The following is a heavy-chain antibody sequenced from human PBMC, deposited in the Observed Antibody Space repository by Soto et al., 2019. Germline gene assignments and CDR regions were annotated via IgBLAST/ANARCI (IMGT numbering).Heavy chain of an antibody. Sequence: QLQLQESGPGLVKPSETLSLTCTVSVGSISSSSYYWGWIRQPPGKGLEWIGSIYYSGSTYYNPGLKCRFTVSVDTSTNQFAEGLSSVTAAATAVYYCARRRVPDASVDRRDQRNLVSDAS. CDR3: ARRRVPDASVDR. CDR2: IYYSGST. D-gene: IGHD2-2*01. V-gene: IGHV4-39*01. CDR1: VGSISSSSYY. J-gene: IGHJ4*02.